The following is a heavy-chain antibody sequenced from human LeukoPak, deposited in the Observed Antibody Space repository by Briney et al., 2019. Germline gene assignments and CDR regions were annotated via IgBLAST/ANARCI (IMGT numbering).Heavy chain of an antibody. CDR1: GGSISGGY. J-gene: IGHJ4*02. CDR3: AKSYFDYSTYYSYYFNL. Sequence: SETLSLTCTVSGGSISGGYWSWIRQPPGRGLEWIGYVYTSGSTNYNPSLKSRVTISVDTSKSQFPLKLSSVTAADTAVYYCAKSYFDYSTYYSYYFNLWGQGALVTVSS. CDR2: VYTSGST. V-gene: IGHV4-4*09. D-gene: IGHD4-11*01.